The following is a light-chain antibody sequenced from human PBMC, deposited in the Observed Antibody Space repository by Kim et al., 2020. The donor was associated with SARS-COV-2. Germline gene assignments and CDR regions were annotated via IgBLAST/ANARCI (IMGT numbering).Light chain of an antibody. Sequence: GQRVTIYCPASGSNIGRNTVNWYQQVPATAHKLLIYDNILRPLGDPDRIIASKSGTAPSLAITGLQSEDEAHYYCAAWDGRLNGWVFGGGTQRTVL. CDR3: AAWDGRLNGWV. V-gene: IGLV1-44*01. CDR1: GSNIGRNT. CDR2: DNI. J-gene: IGLJ3*02.